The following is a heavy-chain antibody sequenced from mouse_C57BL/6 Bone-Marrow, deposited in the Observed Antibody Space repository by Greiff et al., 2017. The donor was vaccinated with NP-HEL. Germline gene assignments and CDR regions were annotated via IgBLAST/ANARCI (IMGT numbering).Heavy chain of an antibody. Sequence: EVKLVESGGGLVQPKGSLKLSCAASGFTFNTYAMHWVRQAPGKGLEWVARIRSKSSNYATYYADSVKDRFTISRDDSQSMLYLQMNNLKTEDTAMYYCVSTTVVASSYYFDYWGQGTTLTVSS. D-gene: IGHD1-1*01. CDR3: VSTTVVASSYYFDY. CDR1: GFTFNTYA. V-gene: IGHV10-3*01. J-gene: IGHJ2*01. CDR2: IRSKSSNYAT.